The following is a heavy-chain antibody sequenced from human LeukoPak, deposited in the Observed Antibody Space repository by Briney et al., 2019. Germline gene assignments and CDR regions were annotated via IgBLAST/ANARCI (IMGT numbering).Heavy chain of an antibody. CDR2: ISGSGGST. D-gene: IGHD4-17*01. CDR1: GFTFSSYA. CDR3: AKGPPRRPRVTTRNYFDY. V-gene: IGHV3-23*01. J-gene: IGHJ4*01. Sequence: GGSLRLSCAASGFTFSSYAMSWVRQAPGKGLEWVSAISGSGGSTYYADSVKGRFTISRDNSKNTLYLQMNSLRAEDTAVYYCAKGPPRRPRVTTRNYFDYWGHGTLVTVSS.